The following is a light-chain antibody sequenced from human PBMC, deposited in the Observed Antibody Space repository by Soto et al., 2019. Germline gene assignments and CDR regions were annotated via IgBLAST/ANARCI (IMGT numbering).Light chain of an antibody. J-gene: IGLJ1*01. Sequence: QSVLSQPPSASGTPAQRVTISCSGSSSNIGRNYIYWYQQLPGTAPKLLIYGNTQRPSGVPDRFSGSKSGTSVSLAISGLRSEDEADYYCAAWDDSLRGYVFGTGTKVTVL. V-gene: IGLV1-47*02. CDR2: GNT. CDR1: SSNIGRNY. CDR3: AAWDDSLRGYV.